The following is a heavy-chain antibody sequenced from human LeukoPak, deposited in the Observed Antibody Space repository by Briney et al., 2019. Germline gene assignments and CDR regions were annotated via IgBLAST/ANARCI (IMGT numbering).Heavy chain of an antibody. CDR2: ISYDGSNK. CDR1: GLTFSSYA. J-gene: IGHJ5*02. Sequence: GGSLRLSCAASGLTFSSYAMHWVRQAPGKGLEWVAVISYDGSNKYYADSVKGRFTISRDNSKNTLYLQMNSLRAEDTAVYYCARVGVDIVSWGQGTLVTVSS. D-gene: IGHD5/OR15-5a*01. V-gene: IGHV3-30*01. CDR3: ARVGVDIVS.